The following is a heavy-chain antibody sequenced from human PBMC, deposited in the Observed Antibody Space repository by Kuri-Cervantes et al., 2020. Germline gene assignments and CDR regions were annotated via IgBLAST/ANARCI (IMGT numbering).Heavy chain of an antibody. CDR2: IWYDGSNK. CDR1: GFSVNMKY. J-gene: IGHJ3*02. V-gene: IGHV3-33*06. D-gene: IGHD3-10*01. CDR3: AKDINSGSGTFAFDI. Sequence: GGSLRLSCIASGFSVNMKYMSWIRQAPGKGLEWVAVIWYDGSNKYYADSVKGRFTISRDNSKNTLYLQMNSLRAEDTAIYYCAKDINSGSGTFAFDIWGQGTMVTVSS.